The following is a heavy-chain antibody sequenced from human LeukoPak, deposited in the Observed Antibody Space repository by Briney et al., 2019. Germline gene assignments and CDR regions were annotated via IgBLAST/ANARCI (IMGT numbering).Heavy chain of an antibody. Sequence: SVKVSCKASGVTFSRLVVSWVRQAPGQGLEWMGQIIPYFSTSNYAQNFQGRVTLTADEATNTAYMELNRLRSDDTAVYYCTRDAGDYGGSGSYPDYWGQGTLVTVSS. CDR1: GVTFSRLV. CDR2: IIPYFSTS. V-gene: IGHV1-69*01. J-gene: IGHJ4*02. CDR3: TRDAGDYGGSGSYPDY. D-gene: IGHD3-10*01.